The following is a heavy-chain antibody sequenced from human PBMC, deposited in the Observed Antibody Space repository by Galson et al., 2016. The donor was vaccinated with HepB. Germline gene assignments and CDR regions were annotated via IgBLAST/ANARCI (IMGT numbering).Heavy chain of an antibody. CDR2: IDPRDSYP. D-gene: IGHD6-19*01. CDR3: ARRKFSPGCSSGWYYFDY. CDR1: GYSFTSYL. Sequence: QSGAEVKKPGEPLRISCKGSGYSFTSYLINWVRQTPGKGLEWMGKIDPRDSYPQYNPSFQGHVTISTDKSVSTVYLEWSSLQAADTAMYYCARRKFSPGCSSGWYYFDYWGQGTLVTVSS. V-gene: IGHV5-10-1*01. J-gene: IGHJ4*02.